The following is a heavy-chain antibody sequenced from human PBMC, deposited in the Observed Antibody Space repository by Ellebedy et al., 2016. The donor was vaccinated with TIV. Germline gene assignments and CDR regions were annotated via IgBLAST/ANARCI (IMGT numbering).Heavy chain of an antibody. CDR1: GFTFSNAW. D-gene: IGHD3-10*01. CDR2: IKSKTDGGTT. J-gene: IGHJ4*02. Sequence: GGSLRLSCAASGFTFSNAWMSWVRQAPGKGLEWVGRIKSKTDGGTTDYAAPVKGRFTISRDDSKNTLYLQMNSLKTEDTAVYYCTTELGLDGSGNYWGQGTLVTVSS. CDR3: TTELGLDGSGNY. V-gene: IGHV3-15*01.